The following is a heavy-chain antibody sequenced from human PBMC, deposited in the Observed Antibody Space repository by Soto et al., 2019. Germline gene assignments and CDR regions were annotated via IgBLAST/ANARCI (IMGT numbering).Heavy chain of an antibody. CDR2: IYHSVST. J-gene: IGHJ3*02. CDR3: ASPYYYDSSGYNDALNI. D-gene: IGHD3-22*01. V-gene: IGHV4-38-2*01. CDR1: GYSISSGYY. Sequence: NPSETLSLTCAVSGYSISSGYYWGWIRQPPGTGLEWIGSIYHSVSTYYNPSLNSRVTISVDTSKNKFYLKLSSVTAADTAVYYCASPYYYDSSGYNDALNIWGQGPM.